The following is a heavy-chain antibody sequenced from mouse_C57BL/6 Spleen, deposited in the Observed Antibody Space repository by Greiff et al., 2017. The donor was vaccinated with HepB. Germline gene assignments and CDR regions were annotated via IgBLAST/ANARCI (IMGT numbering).Heavy chain of an antibody. V-gene: IGHV1-15*01. CDR1: GYTFTDYE. CDR2: IDPETGGT. D-gene: IGHD2-12*01. Sequence: VQLQQSGAELVRPGASVTLSCKASGYTFTDYEMHWVKQTPVHGLEWIGAIDPETGGTANNQKFKGKAILTADKSSSTAYMELRSLTSADSAVYYCTRWGIRRDGSAMDYWGQGTSVTVSS. J-gene: IGHJ4*01. CDR3: TRWGIRRDGSAMDY.